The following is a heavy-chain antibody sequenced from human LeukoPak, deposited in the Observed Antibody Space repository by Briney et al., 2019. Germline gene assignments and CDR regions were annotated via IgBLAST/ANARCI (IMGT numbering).Heavy chain of an antibody. CDR2: IYYSGST. V-gene: IGHV4-39*01. J-gene: IGHJ4*02. CDR3: ARHGPGFDY. Sequence: SETLSLTCTVSGGSISSSSYYWGWIRQPPGKGLEWIGSIYYSGSTYYNPSLKSRVTISVDTSKNQFSLKLSSVTAADTAVYYCARHGPGFDYWGQGTLVTVSS. CDR1: GGSISSSSYY.